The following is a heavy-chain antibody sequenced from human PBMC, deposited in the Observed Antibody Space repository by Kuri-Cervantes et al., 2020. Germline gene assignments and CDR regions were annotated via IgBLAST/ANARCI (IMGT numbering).Heavy chain of an antibody. V-gene: IGHV3-48*02. D-gene: IGHD4-17*01. CDR2: ISSSSSTI. J-gene: IGHJ6*02. CDR3: ARERSTVTTEVYYYYGMDV. Sequence: GESLKISCAASGFTFSSYSMNWVRQAPGKGLEWVSYISSSSSTIYYADSVKGRFTISRGNAKNSLYLQMNSLRDEDTAVYYCARERSTVTTEVYYYYGMDVWGQGTTVTVSS. CDR1: GFTFSSYS.